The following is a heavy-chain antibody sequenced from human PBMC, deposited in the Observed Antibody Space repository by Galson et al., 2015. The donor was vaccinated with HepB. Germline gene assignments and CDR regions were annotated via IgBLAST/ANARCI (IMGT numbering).Heavy chain of an antibody. J-gene: IGHJ6*02. CDR1: GYTFTGYY. CDR2: INPNSGGT. D-gene: IGHD5-18*01. V-gene: IGHV1-2*02. Sequence: SVKVSCKASGYTFTGYYMHWVRQAPGQGLGWMGWINPNSGGTNYAQKFQGRVTMTRDTSISTAYMELSRLRSDDTAVYYCARDRNQLWATAQQAPYYYYYYGMDVWGQGTTVTVSS. CDR3: ARDRNQLWATAQQAPYYYYYYGMDV.